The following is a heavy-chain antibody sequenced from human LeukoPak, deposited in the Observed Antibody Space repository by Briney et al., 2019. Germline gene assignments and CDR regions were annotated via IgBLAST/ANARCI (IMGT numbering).Heavy chain of an antibody. Sequence: ASVKVSCKASGYTFTGYYMHWVRQAPGQGLEWMGWINPNSGGTNYAQKLQGRVTMTRDTSISTAYMELSRLRSDDTAVYYCARSLHYYGSGKGPNYYYYYGMDVWGQGTTVTVSS. V-gene: IGHV1-2*02. J-gene: IGHJ6*02. CDR1: GYTFTGYY. D-gene: IGHD3-10*01. CDR2: INPNSGGT. CDR3: ARSLHYYGSGKGPNYYYYYGMDV.